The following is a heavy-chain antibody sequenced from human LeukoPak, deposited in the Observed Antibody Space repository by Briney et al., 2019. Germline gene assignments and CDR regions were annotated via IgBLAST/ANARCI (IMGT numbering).Heavy chain of an antibody. Sequence: GASVKVSCKASGYTFTSYDINWVRQATGQGLEWMGWMNPNSGNTGYAQKFQGRVTMTRNTSISTAYMELSSLRSEDTAVYYCARWDSSSWYGYYYYGMDVWGQGTTVTVSS. CDR3: ARWDSSSWYGYYYYGMDV. CDR2: MNPNSGNT. V-gene: IGHV1-8*01. D-gene: IGHD6-13*01. J-gene: IGHJ6*02. CDR1: GYTFTSYD.